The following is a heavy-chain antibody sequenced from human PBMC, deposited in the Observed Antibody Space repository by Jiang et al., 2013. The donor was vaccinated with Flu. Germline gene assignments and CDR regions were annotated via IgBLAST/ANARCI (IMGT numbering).Heavy chain of an antibody. D-gene: IGHD2-8*02. V-gene: IGHV1-3*01. CDR3: ARDLRLLD. J-gene: IGHJ4*02. CDR2: INAGNGDT. CDR1: GYSFTSYA. Sequence: EVKKPGASVKVSCKASGYSFTSYAIHWVRQAPGQRLEWMGWINAGNGDTKYSQKFQDRVTITRDTSATAAYMELSSLRSEDTAVYYCARDLRLLDWGQGTLVTVSS.